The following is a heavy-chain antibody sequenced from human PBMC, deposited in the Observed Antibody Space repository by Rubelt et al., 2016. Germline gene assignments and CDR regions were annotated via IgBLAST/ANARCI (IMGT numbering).Heavy chain of an antibody. J-gene: IGHJ5*02. Sequence: QVQLQESGPGLVKPSQTLSLTCTVSGGSISSGYYWGWIRQPPGKGLEWIGSIYHNGSTYYNPSLKSRVTISVDTSKNQFSRKLRSVTAADTAVYYCASADYDFWSGSDRNWFDPWGQGTLVTVSS. D-gene: IGHD3-3*01. V-gene: IGHV4-38-2*02. CDR1: GGSISSGYY. CDR3: ASADYDFWSGSDRNWFDP. CDR2: IYHNGST.